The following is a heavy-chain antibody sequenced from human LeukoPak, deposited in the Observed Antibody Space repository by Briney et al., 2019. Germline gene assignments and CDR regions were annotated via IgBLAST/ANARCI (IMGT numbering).Heavy chain of an antibody. V-gene: IGHV3-11*04. J-gene: IGHJ1*01. CDR1: GFTFSDYY. Sequence: GGSLRLSCAASGFTFSDYYMSWIRQAPGKGLEWVSYISSSGSTIYYADSVKGRFTISRDNAKNSLYLQMNSLRAEDTAVYYCARDEKSGSYSAEYFQHWGQGTLVTASS. CDR3: ARDEKSGSYSAEYFQH. CDR2: ISSSGSTI. D-gene: IGHD1-26*01.